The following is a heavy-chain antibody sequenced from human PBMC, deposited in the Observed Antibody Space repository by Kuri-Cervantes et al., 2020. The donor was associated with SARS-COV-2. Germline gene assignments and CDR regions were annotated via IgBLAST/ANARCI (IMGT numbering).Heavy chain of an antibody. CDR1: GGSISSSSYY. D-gene: IGHD7-27*01. CDR2: IYYSGST. Sequence: GSLRLSCTVSGGSISSSSYYWGWIRQPPGKGLEWIGSIYYSGSTYYHPSLKSRVTISVDTSKNQFSLKLSSVTAAYTAVYYCARDGTPKSWGSAFDIWGQGTMVTVSS. V-gene: IGHV4-39*07. J-gene: IGHJ3*02. CDR3: ARDGTPKSWGSAFDI.